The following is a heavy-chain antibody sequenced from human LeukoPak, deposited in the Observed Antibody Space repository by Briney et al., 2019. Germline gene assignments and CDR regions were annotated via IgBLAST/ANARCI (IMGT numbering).Heavy chain of an antibody. CDR1: GFTFSSYW. J-gene: IGHJ3*01. Sequence: PGGSLRLSCAASGFTFSSYWMSWVRQAPGKGPEWVANIKQDGTEKYYVDSVKGRFTISRDNAKSSVYLQMNSLRAEDTAVYYCARADLPTAISARAFDFWGQGTMVTVSS. D-gene: IGHD2-2*01. CDR2: IKQDGTEK. V-gene: IGHV3-7*04. CDR3: ARADLPTAISARAFDF.